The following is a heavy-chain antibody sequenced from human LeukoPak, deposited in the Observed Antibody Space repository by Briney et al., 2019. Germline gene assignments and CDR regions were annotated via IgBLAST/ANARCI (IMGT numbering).Heavy chain of an antibody. CDR3: ASYDYVWGSYPY. J-gene: IGHJ4*02. D-gene: IGHD3-16*02. CDR2: IKQDGSEK. Sequence: GGPLRLSCAASGFTFSSYWMSWVRQAPGKGLGWVANIKQDGSEKYYVDSVKGRFTISRDNAKNSLYLQMNSLRAEDTAVYYCASYDYVWGSYPYWGQGTLVTVSS. CDR1: GFTFSSYW. V-gene: IGHV3-7*01.